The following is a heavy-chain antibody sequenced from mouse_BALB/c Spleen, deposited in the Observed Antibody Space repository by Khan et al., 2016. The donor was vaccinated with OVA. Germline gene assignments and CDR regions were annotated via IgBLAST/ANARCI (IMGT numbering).Heavy chain of an antibody. CDR3: ARGASYWYFDV. J-gene: IGHJ1*01. CDR2: INTYTGEP. Sequence: QIQLVQSGPELKKPGETVKISCKASAYTFTNYGMNWVKQAPGKGIKWMGWINTYTGEPTYTDDFKGRFAFSLETSASTAYLQINNLKNEDMATYFCARGASYWYFDVWGAGTTVTVSS. CDR1: AYTFTNYG. V-gene: IGHV9-1*02.